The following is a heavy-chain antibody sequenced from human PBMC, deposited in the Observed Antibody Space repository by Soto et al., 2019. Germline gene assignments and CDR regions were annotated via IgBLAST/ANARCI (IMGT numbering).Heavy chain of an antibody. CDR3: AREGITVFGVARGDMDV. CDR1: GFTFSNYG. CDR2: ISYDGRNK. D-gene: IGHD3-3*01. Sequence: PGGSLRLSCAASGFTFSNYGMHWVRQAPGKGLEWVAVISYDGRNKNYADSVKGRFTISRDNSRNTLYLQMNSLRAQETAVYHCAREGITVFGVARGDMDVWGQGTTVTVSS. V-gene: IGHV3-30*04. J-gene: IGHJ6*02.